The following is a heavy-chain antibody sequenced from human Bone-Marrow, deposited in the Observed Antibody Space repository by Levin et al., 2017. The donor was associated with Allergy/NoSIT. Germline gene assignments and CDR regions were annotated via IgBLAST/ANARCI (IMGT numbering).Heavy chain of an antibody. CDR2: INGDGSTT. V-gene: IGHV3-74*01. Sequence: PGGSLRLSCAASGFIFSDYWMHWVRQGPGKGLVWVSQINGDGSTTTYADSVRGRFTISRDTAKNTLYLQMNSLRPEDTAVYYCATGLTYAYGYGDYWGRGTLVTVSS. D-gene: IGHD5-18*01. CDR3: ATGLTYAYGYGDY. CDR1: GFIFSDYW. J-gene: IGHJ4*02.